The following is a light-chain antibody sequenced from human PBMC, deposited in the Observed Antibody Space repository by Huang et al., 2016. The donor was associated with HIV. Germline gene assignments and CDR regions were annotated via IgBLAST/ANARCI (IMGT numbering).Light chain of an antibody. CDR1: QSVASNS. CDR2: GAA. Sequence: DIVLTQSPGTLSLSPGERGTLSCRASQSVASNSLAWYQQKPGQSPRLLSYGAANRAPGIPDRFTGSGSGTDFTLTISRLEPEDFAVYHCQQYGRSPYTFGQGTKLEI. V-gene: IGKV3-20*01. J-gene: IGKJ2*01. CDR3: QQYGRSPYT.